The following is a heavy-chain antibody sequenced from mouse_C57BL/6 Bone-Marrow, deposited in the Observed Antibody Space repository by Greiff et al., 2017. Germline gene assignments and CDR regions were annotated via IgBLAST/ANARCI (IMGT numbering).Heavy chain of an antibody. D-gene: IGHD1-1*01. CDR2: ISSGGDYI. V-gene: IGHV5-9-1*02. Sequence: EVQVVESGEGLVKPGGSLKLSCAASGFTFSSYAMSWVRQTPEKRLEWVAYISSGGDYIYYADTVKGRFTISRDNARNTLYLQMSSLKSEDTAMYYCTRGDYYGTDWYFDVWGTGTTVTVSS. CDR3: TRGDYYGTDWYFDV. CDR1: GFTFSSYA. J-gene: IGHJ1*03.